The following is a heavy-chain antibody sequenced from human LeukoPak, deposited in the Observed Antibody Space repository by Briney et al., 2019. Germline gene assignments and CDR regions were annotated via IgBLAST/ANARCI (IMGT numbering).Heavy chain of an antibody. CDR1: GVTFSDYG. CDR2: IGGRGGST. D-gene: IGHD2/OR15-2a*01. CDR3: ARGKTSQNIVTRKTYNWFDP. J-gene: IGHJ5*02. Sequence: GGTLRLSCAASGVTFSDYGMSWVRQAPGKGLEWVSTIGGRGGSTYYADSVKGRFTISRDNAKNSLYLQMKSLRAEDTAVYYCARGKTSQNIVTRKTYNWFDPWGQGTLVTVSS. V-gene: IGHV3-23*01.